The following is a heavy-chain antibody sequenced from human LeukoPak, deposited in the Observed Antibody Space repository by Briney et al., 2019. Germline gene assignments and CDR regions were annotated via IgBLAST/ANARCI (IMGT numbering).Heavy chain of an antibody. CDR2: VYYSGST. V-gene: IGHV4-59*08. Sequence: PSETLSLTCAVYGGSFSGYYWSWIRQPPGKGLEWLGYVYYSGSTNYNPSLKSRVTISLDTSKNQFSLKLSSVTAADTAVYYCARHLRGYSYGPFDSWGQGILVAVSS. CDR3: ARHLRGYSYGPFDS. J-gene: IGHJ4*02. D-gene: IGHD5-18*01. CDR1: GGSFSGYY.